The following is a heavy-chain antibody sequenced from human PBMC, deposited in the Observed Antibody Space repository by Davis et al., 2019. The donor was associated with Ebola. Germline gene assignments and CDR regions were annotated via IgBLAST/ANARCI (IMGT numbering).Heavy chain of an antibody. CDR2: IYPGDSDT. J-gene: IGHJ4*02. CDR1: GYSFTSYW. CDR3: ARCSSASCYRVYY. Sequence: GESLKISCKGSGYSFTSYWISWVRQMPGKGLEWMGMIYPGDSDTIYSPSFQGQVTISVDKSINTAYLQWSSLKASDTAMYYCARCSSASCYRVYYWGQGTLVTVSS. D-gene: IGHD2-2*01. V-gene: IGHV5-51*01.